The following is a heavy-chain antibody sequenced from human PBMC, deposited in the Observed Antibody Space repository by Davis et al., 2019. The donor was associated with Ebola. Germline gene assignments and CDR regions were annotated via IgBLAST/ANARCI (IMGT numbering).Heavy chain of an antibody. CDR1: GGSISSSNW. CDR2: ISQSGST. D-gene: IGHD5/OR15-5a*01. V-gene: IGHV4-4*02. Sequence: MPSETLSLTCAVSGGSISSSNWWRWVRQPPGKGLEWIGEISQSGSTNYNPSLKSRVTISVDKSKNQFSLKLSSVTAADTAVYYCARECSDSVHWWFDPWGQGTLVTASS. CDR3: ARECSDSVHWWFDP. J-gene: IGHJ5*02.